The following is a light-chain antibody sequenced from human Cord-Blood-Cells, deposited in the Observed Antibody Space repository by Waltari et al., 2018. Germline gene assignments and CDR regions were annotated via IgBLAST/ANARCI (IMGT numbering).Light chain of an antibody. CDR1: QGVSSN. J-gene: IGKJ1*01. CDR2: GAS. V-gene: IGKV3-15*01. Sequence: EIVMTQSPAPLSVSPGERATLSCRASQGVSSNLAWYQQKPGQAPRLLIYGASTRATGIPARFSGSGSGTEFTLTISSLQSEDFAVYYCQQYNNWPPWTFGQGTKVEIK. CDR3: QQYNNWPPWT.